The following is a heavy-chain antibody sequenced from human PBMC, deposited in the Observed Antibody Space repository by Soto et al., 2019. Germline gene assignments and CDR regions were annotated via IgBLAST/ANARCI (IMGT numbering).Heavy chain of an antibody. CDR1: GFTFNNFA. D-gene: IGHD2-2*01. Sequence: GGSLRLSCAASGFTFNNFAMHWVRQAPGKGLKWVAFISYDGINKYYADSVKGRFTISRDNSKNTLYLQMNSLRAEDTAVYYRSRGGDIVVVPVDTYYYYGLDVWGQGTTVTVS. CDR2: ISYDGINK. CDR3: SRGGDIVVVPVDTYYYYGLDV. V-gene: IGHV3-30-3*01. J-gene: IGHJ6*02.